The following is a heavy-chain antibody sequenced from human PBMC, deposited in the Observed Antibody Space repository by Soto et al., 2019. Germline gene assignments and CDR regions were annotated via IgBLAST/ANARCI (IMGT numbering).Heavy chain of an antibody. J-gene: IGHJ4*02. CDR3: ATLYDYIWGSYRRPPYYFDY. CDR2: ISGSGYT. Sequence: GGSLRLSCAASGFTFSTYAMSWVRQAPGKALEWVSGISGSGYTYYADSVKGRFTISRDNSKNTLYLQMNNLRAGDTAVYYCATLYDYIWGSYRRPPYYFDYWGQGTLVTVSS. V-gene: IGHV3-23*01. CDR1: GFTFSTYA. D-gene: IGHD3-16*02.